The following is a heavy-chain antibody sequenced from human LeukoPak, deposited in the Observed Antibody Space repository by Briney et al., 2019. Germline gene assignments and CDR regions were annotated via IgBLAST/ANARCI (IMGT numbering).Heavy chain of an antibody. V-gene: IGHV4-39*01. CDR3: ARRSGDWAVNWFDP. J-gene: IGHJ5*02. Sequence: SETLSLTCTVSGGSITGSTYYWAWFRQPAGKGLEWIGSLYHTGSTYYSPSLKSRVSLFLDTSKSQFSLKVTSVTAADTAVYYCARRSGDWAVNWFDPWGQGTLVSVSS. CDR2: LYHTGST. CDR1: GGSITGSTYY. D-gene: IGHD2-21*02.